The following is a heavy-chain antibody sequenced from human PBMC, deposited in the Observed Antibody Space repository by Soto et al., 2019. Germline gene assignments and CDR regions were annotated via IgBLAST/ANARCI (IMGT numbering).Heavy chain of an antibody. J-gene: IGHJ4*02. D-gene: IGHD2-21*02. Sequence: QPGGSLRLSCAASGLTFSGHWMTWVRQTPGEGLQWVAAIKPDGSETFYVDSVKGRFTISRDNARNSLFLQMDSLRAEDTAVYYCTSRPSGMTCHAVFDFWGQGTLVTVSS. CDR3: TSRPSGMTCHAVFDF. CDR1: GLTFSGHW. V-gene: IGHV3-7*03. CDR2: IKPDGSET.